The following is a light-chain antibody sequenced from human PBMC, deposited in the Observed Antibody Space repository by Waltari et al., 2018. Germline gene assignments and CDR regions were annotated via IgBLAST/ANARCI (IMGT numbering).Light chain of an antibody. CDR2: KAS. CDR1: ENVNNY. Sequence: DIQMTQSPSSLSASVGDRVTSTCLASENVNNYLNWYHQKPGKAPKLLIYKASTLQSGVPSRFSGSGSGTDYTFTISSLQSEDVATYYCQHGYGTPFTFGPGTKLDIK. J-gene: IGKJ3*01. V-gene: IGKV1-39*01. CDR3: QHGYGTPFT.